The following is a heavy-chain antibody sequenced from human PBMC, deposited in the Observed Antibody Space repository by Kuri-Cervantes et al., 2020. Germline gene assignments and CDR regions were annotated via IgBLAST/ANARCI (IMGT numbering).Heavy chain of an antibody. CDR1: GASINSGGYY. D-gene: IGHD6-13*01. CDR2: IYHSGST. CDR3: ARDTAAGPRTNNWFDP. V-gene: IGHV4-39*07. J-gene: IGHJ5*02. Sequence: SETLSLTCTVSGASINSGGYYWSWIRQHPGKGLEWIGEIYHSGSTNYNPSLKSRVTISVDKSKNQFSLKLSSVTAADTAVYYCARDTAAGPRTNNWFDPWGQGTLVTVSS.